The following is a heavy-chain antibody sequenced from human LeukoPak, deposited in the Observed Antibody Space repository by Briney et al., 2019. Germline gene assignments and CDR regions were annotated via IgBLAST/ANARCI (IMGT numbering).Heavy chain of an antibody. CDR1: GFTFSDYY. CDR3: ARGGYCSSASCYSAEYYFDY. Sequence: QVQQVESGGGLVKPGGSLRLSCAASGFTFSDYYMSWIRQAPGKGLEWVSYISSSGGTIHYADSVKGRFTISRDNPKNSVYLQMNSLRAEDTAVYYCARGGYCSSASCYSAEYYFDYWGQGTLVTVSS. D-gene: IGHD2-2*01. J-gene: IGHJ4*02. V-gene: IGHV3-11*04. CDR2: ISSSGGTI.